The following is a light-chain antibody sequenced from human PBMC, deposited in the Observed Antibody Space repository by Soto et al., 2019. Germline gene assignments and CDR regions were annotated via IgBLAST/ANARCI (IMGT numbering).Light chain of an antibody. CDR3: QQYNSYPWT. CDR2: KAS. CDR1: QSISSW. V-gene: IGKV1-5*03. Sequence: DIEMTQSPSTLSASVGDRVTITCRASQSISSWLAWYHQKPGKAPKLLIYKASSLASGVPSRFIGSGSGKEFTLPISSLQPDDFATYYGQQYNSYPWTFGQGTKVEIK. J-gene: IGKJ1*01.